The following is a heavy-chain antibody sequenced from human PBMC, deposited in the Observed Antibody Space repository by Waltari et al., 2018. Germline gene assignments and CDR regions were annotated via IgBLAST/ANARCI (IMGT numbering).Heavy chain of an antibody. D-gene: IGHD3-3*01. Sequence: QVQLQQWGAGLLKPSETLSLTCDVSGGSIRSYYWSWIRQPPGKGLEWIGYIYYSGGTNDHHSLKSRVTISVDTSRNQFSLKLSSVTAADTAVYYCARLKAILGVVITWDYYYYGMDVWGQGTTVTVSS. J-gene: IGHJ6*02. CDR3: ARLKAILGVVITWDYYYYGMDV. CDR2: IYYSGGT. CDR1: GGSIRSYY. V-gene: IGHV4-59*01.